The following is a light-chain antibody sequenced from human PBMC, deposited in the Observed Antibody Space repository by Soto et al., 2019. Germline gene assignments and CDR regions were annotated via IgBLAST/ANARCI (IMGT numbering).Light chain of an antibody. CDR3: QHYGGSPLT. Sequence: IVLTQSPGTLSLSPGERGTLSCRASQSVSNTYLAWYQQKSGQAPRLLIYGASSRATGIPDRFSGSGSGTDFTLTISRMEPEDFAVYYCQHYGGSPLTFGGGTKAEIK. J-gene: IGKJ4*01. V-gene: IGKV3-20*01. CDR2: GAS. CDR1: QSVSNTY.